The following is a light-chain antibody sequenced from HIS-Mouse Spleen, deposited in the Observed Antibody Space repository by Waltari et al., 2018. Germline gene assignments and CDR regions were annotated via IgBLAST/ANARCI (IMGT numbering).Light chain of an antibody. V-gene: IGKV1-33*01. Sequence: DIQMTQSPSSLSASVGDRVTITCQASQDISNYLNWYQQKPGKAPKLLIYDASNLETGVPSRFSGSGSGTDFTFPISRLQPEDIATYYCQQYDNLHRLTFGPGTKVDIK. J-gene: IGKJ3*01. CDR1: QDISNY. CDR2: DAS. CDR3: QQYDNLHRLT.